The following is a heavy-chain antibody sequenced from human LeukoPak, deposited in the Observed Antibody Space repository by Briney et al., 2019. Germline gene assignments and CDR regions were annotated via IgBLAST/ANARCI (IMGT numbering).Heavy chain of an antibody. CDR1: GYTFSTYA. J-gene: IGHJ4*02. V-gene: IGHV3-23*01. CDR2: IRGSDGST. CDR3: AKDVYGDYGGLDY. D-gene: IGHD4-17*01. Sequence: GESLRLSCAASGYTFSTYALSWVRQAPGKGLEWVSSIRGSDGSTYYADSVKGRFAISRDNSKNTLYLQMNSLRAEDTAVYYCAKDVYGDYGGLDYWGQGTLVTVSS.